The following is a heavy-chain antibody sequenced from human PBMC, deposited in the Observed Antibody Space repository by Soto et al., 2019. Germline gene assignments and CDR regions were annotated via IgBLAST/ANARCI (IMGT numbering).Heavy chain of an antibody. CDR3: ASPYYYDSSGYDAFDI. V-gene: IGHV3-11*01. CDR2: ISSSGSTI. J-gene: IGHJ3*02. Sequence: PGGSLRHSCTASGFPFSDYYMIWIRQAPGKGLEWVSYISSSGSTIYYADSVKGRFTISRDNAKNSLYLQMSSLRAEDTAVYYCASPYYYDSSGYDAFDIWGQGTMVT. D-gene: IGHD3-22*01. CDR1: GFPFSDYY.